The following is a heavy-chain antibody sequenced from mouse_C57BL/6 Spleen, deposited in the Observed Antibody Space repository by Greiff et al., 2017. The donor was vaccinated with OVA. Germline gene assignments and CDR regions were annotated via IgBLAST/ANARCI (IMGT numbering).Heavy chain of an antibody. D-gene: IGHD1-1*01. CDR3: ARYSPNYYDSSYDAMDY. Sequence: QVQLQQPGAELVKPGASVKMSCKASGYTFTSYWINWVKQRPGQGLEWIGDIYPGSGSTNYNEKFKSKATLTVDTSSSTAYMQLSSLTSYDSAVYYCARYSPNYYDSSYDAMDYWGQGTSVTVSS. J-gene: IGHJ4*01. V-gene: IGHV1-55*01. CDR1: GYTFTSYW. CDR2: IYPGSGST.